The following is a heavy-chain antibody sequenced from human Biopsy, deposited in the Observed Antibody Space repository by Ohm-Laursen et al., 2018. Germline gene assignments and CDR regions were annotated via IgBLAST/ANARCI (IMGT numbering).Heavy chain of an antibody. D-gene: IGHD5-12*01. J-gene: IGHJ4*02. Sequence: TLSLTCTVSGVPINGGRYYWNWIRHHPGKGLEWIGNIFYSANTYYNPSLKSRVTILVDTSKNQFSLKLTSVTAADTAVYYCARLGSGDYFPTFFDFWGQGALVTVSS. CDR1: GVPINGGRYY. V-gene: IGHV4-31*03. CDR3: ARLGSGDYFPTFFDF. CDR2: IFYSANT.